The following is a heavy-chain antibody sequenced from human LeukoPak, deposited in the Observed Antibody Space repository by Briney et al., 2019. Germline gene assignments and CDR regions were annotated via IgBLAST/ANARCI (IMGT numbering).Heavy chain of an antibody. Sequence: PETLSLTCNVSGASMSSNYWSWIRQPPGKGLEWIGYIYHSGNTNYSPSLESRVTMSVDESKNQFSLKVNFVGAADTAVYYCASTRRAAVAGRFDSWGQGTLVTVSS. V-gene: IGHV4-4*09. D-gene: IGHD6-19*01. CDR1: GASMSSNY. CDR2: IYHSGNT. CDR3: ASTRRAAVAGRFDS. J-gene: IGHJ4*02.